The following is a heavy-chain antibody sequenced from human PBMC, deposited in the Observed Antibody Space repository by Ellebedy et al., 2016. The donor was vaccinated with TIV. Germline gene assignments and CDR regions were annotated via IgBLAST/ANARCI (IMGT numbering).Heavy chain of an antibody. CDR1: GGSISSGGHY. CDR3: ARGLMYSSGWNRAGYFDY. J-gene: IGHJ4*02. CDR2: VYYSGST. Sequence: MPSETLSLTCTVSGGSISSGGHYWSWIRQHPGKGLEWIGCVYYSGSTFYNPSLKSRVTVSVVTSKNQFSLQLSSVTAADTALYYCARGLMYSSGWNRAGYFDYWGQGTLVTVSS. V-gene: IGHV4-31*03. D-gene: IGHD6-19*01.